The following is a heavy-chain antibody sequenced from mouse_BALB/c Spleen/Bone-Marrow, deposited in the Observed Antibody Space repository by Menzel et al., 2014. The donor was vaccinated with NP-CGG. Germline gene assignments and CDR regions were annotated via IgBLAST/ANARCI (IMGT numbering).Heavy chain of an antibody. V-gene: IGHV14-3*02. CDR1: GFNIKDTY. CDR3: ARWEYYAMDY. Sequence: VQLQQSGAELVKPGASVKLSCTASGFNIKDTYMHWVKQRPEQGLEWIGRIDPANGNTKYDPKFQGKATITADSSSNTAYLQLSSLTSEDTAVYYCARWEYYAMDYWGQGTSVTVSS. CDR2: IDPANGNT. D-gene: IGHD4-1*01. J-gene: IGHJ4*01.